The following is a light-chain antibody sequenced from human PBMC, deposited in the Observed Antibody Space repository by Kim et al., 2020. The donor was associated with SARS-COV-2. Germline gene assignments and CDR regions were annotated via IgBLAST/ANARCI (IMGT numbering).Light chain of an antibody. CDR2: YDN. J-gene: IGLJ2*01. CDR1: DLESKR. CDR3: QVWDSPSDEGI. Sequence: SYELTQPPSVSVAPGKTAKIPCGGNDLESKRVHWYQQRPGQAPLVVIYYDNDRPSGIPERFSVSNSDNTATLTISRVEAGDEAAYYCQVWDSPSDEGIFGGGTQLTV. V-gene: IGLV3-21*04.